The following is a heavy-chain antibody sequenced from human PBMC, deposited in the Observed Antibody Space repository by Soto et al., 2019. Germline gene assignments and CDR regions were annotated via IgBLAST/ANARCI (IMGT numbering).Heavy chain of an antibody. V-gene: IGHV3-30-3*01. D-gene: IGHD3-16*01. CDR1: GFTFNIYA. J-gene: IGHJ4*02. CDR2: ISYDGSNK. Sequence: QVQLVESGGGVVQPGGSLRLSCAASGFTFNIYAMHWVRQAPGKGLEWVAVISYDGSNKYYGDSVKGRFTISRDNPKNTLYLQMNSLTAADTAVYYCARDYLQENPWGLVGWGQGTLVTVSS. CDR3: ARDYLQENPWGLVG.